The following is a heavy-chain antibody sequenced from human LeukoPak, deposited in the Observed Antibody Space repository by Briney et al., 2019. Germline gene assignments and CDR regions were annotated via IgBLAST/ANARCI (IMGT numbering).Heavy chain of an antibody. CDR3: SRHLGYCSSTSCYTYAFDI. V-gene: IGHV3-7*01. Sequence: GRSLRLSCAASGFTFSRYWMSWVGQAPGKGVEGVANIKKDGSEKYYVDSVKGRFTISRDNAKKSLYLQMNRLRAEDTAVYYCSRHLGYCSSTSCYTYAFDIWGQGTMVTVSS. J-gene: IGHJ3*02. D-gene: IGHD2-2*02. CDR1: GFTFSRYW. CDR2: IKKDGSEK.